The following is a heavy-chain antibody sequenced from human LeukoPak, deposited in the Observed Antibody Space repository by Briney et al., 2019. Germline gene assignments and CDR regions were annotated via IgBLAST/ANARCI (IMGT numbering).Heavy chain of an antibody. Sequence: PGGSLRLSCAASGFTVSSNYMSWVRQAPGKGLEWVSVIYSGGGTYYADSVKGRFTISRDKSKNTLYLQMNSLRAEDTAVYYCTTGAWIQLWLADYWGRGTLVTVSS. CDR1: GFTVSSNY. CDR3: TTGAWIQLWLADY. CDR2: IYSGGGT. J-gene: IGHJ4*02. D-gene: IGHD5-18*01. V-gene: IGHV3-53*01.